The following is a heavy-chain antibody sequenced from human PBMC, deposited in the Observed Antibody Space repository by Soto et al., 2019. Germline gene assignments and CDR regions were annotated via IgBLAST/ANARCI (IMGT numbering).Heavy chain of an antibody. CDR2: IYYSGST. V-gene: IGHV4-59*01. Sequence: SETLSLTCTVSGGSISSYYWSWIRQPPGKGLEWIGYIYYSGSTNYKPSLKSRVTISVDTSKNQFSLKLSSVAAADTAVYYCARAPRYCSSTSCNHLSGMDVWGQGTTVTVSS. CDR3: ARAPRYCSSTSCNHLSGMDV. J-gene: IGHJ6*02. CDR1: GGSISSYY. D-gene: IGHD2-2*01.